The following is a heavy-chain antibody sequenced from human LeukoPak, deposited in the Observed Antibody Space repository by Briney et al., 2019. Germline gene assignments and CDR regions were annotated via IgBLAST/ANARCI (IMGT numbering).Heavy chain of an antibody. CDR3: ARDWVSLSSGRVFDY. D-gene: IGHD3-22*01. CDR1: GFTFSSYW. V-gene: IGHV3-7*01. J-gene: IGHJ4*02. CDR2: ISQDGGDE. Sequence: PGGSLRLSCAAPGFTFSSYWMSSVRQAPGKGLEWVANISQDGGDEYYVDSVKGRFTISRDNAKNSLYLQMNVLRVEDTAFYYCARDWVSLSSGRVFDYWGQGTLVTVSS.